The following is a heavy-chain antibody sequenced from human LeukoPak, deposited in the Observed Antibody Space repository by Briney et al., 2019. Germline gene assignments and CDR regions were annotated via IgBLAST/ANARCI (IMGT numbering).Heavy chain of an antibody. Sequence: ASVKVSCKASGYTFTSYDINWVRQATGQGLEWMGWMNPNSGNTGYAQKFQGRVTITRNTSISTAYMELSSLRSEDTAVYYCARGSPGVVVPAAISNYFDYRGQGTLVTVSS. J-gene: IGHJ4*02. D-gene: IGHD2-2*02. CDR3: ARGSPGVVVPAAISNYFDY. V-gene: IGHV1-8*03. CDR1: GYTFTSYD. CDR2: MNPNSGNT.